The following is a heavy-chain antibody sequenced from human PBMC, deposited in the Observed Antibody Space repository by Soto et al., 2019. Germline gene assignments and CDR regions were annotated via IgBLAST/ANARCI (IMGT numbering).Heavy chain of an antibody. V-gene: IGHV1-69*13. J-gene: IGHJ3*02. D-gene: IGHD2-21*02. CDR3: ASQARDPRDGDRTLMSAAFDI. CDR2: IIPIFGTA. CDR1: GGTFSSYA. Sequence: ASVKVSCKASGGTFSSYAISCVRQAPGQGLEWMGGIIPIFGTANYAQKFQGRVTITADESTSTAYMELSSLRSEDTAVYYCASQARDPRDGDRTLMSAAFDIWGQGTMVTVSS.